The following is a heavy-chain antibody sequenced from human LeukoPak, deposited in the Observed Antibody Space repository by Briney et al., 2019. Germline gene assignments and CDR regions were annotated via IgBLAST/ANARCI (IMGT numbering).Heavy chain of an antibody. CDR1: GFTFSSYS. J-gene: IGHJ4*02. V-gene: IGHV3-23*01. D-gene: IGHD2-2*01. CDR2: LSGSGGST. Sequence: SGGSLRLSCAASGFTFSSYSMNWVRQAPGKGLEWVSALSGSGGSTYYADSVKGRFTISRDNSKNTLYLQMNSLRAEDTALYYCASHCSSTSCYYYWGQGTLVTVSS. CDR3: ASHCSSTSCYYY.